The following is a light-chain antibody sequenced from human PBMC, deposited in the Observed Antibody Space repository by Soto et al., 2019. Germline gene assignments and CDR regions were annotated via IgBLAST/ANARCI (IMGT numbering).Light chain of an antibody. Sequence: EIVMTQSPATLSVSPGERATLSCRASQSVSSYYLAWYQQKPGQAPRLLIYGASSRATGIPDRFSGSGSGTEFTRTISGLQSEDFATYYCQQYNNWPVAFGGGTKVDIK. V-gene: IGKV3D-15*01. J-gene: IGKJ4*01. CDR3: QQYNNWPVA. CDR2: GAS. CDR1: QSVSSY.